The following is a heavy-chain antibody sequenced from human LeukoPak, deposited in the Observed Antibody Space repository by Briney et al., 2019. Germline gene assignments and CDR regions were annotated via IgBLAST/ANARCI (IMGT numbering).Heavy chain of an antibody. CDR1: AFTFISYA. CDR3: AKHDRYYYYGMDV. Sequence: GGSMRLARAVSAFTFISYAMSWVRQAPGKGLEWVSAISGSGGSTYYADSVKGRFTISRDNSKNPLYLQINSLRAEATAVYYGAKHDRYYYYGMDVWGQGTTVTVSS. V-gene: IGHV3-23*01. J-gene: IGHJ6*02. CDR2: ISGSGGST.